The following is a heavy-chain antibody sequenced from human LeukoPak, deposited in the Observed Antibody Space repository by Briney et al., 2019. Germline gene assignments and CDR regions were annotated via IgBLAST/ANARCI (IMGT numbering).Heavy chain of an antibody. CDR3: ATQQWIGTFHY. CDR1: GGSVTSNNYY. J-gene: IGHJ4*02. CDR2: VSYTGIP. V-gene: IGHV4-61*01. D-gene: IGHD3-10*01. Sequence: SETLSLTCTVSGGSVTSNNYYWSWIRQPPGEGLEWTGYVSYTGIPTYNPSLKSRVTISLDTSKSQFSLQLSSVTAADTAVYYCATQQWIGTFHYWGQGALVTVSS.